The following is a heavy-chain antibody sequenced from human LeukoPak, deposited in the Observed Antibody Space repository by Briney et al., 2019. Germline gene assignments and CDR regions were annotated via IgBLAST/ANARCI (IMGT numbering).Heavy chain of an antibody. J-gene: IGHJ4*02. Sequence: SGTLSLTCAVSGGSISSSNWWSWVRQPPGKGLEWIGYIFDRETYYSPSLKSRLTISLDMSNDQFSLKLTSVTAEDTAVYYCARDAEDSYGFDYWGQGTLVTVSS. V-gene: IGHV4-4*02. CDR1: GGSISSSNW. CDR2: IFDRET. D-gene: IGHD5-18*01. CDR3: ARDAEDSYGFDY.